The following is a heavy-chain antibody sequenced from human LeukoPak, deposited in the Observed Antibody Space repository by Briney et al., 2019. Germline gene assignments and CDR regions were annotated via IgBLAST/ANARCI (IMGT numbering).Heavy chain of an antibody. V-gene: IGHV2-5*02. CDR1: GFSLSTSGVG. CDR3: AHNVVLSRRVVAATYFDY. CDR2: IYWDDDK. Sequence: SGPTLVKPTQTLTLTCTFSGFSLSTSGVGVGWIRQPPGKALEWLALIYWDDDKRYSPSLKSRLTITKDTSKNQVVLTMTNMDPVDTATYYCAHNVVLSRRVVAATYFDYWGQGTLVTVSS. J-gene: IGHJ4*02. D-gene: IGHD2-15*01.